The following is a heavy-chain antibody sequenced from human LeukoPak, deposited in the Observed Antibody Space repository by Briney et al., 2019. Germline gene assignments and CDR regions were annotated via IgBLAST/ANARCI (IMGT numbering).Heavy chain of an antibody. CDR1: GFIFSSNW. V-gene: IGHV3-74*01. D-gene: IGHD1-26*01. J-gene: IGHJ4*02. Sequence: GGSLRLSCAASGFIFSSNWMHWVRQAPGKGLVWVSRINEDGSTTNYADSVKGRFTISRDNAKNTLYLQMNSLRAEDTAVYYCVRDLGGRSGHWGQGTLVTVSS. CDR2: INEDGSTT. CDR3: VRDLGGRSGH.